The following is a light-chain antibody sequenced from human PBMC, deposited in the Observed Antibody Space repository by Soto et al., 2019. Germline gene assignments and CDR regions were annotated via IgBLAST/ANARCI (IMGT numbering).Light chain of an antibody. Sequence: EIVLTQSPATLSLSPGERATLSCRASQSVSSYLAWYQQQPGQAPRLLIYDASNRATGIPAKFSGSGSGTDFTPTIISLEPDDVAVDYCQQRSNWSPTFGGGTKVEIK. CDR3: QQRSNWSPT. J-gene: IGKJ4*01. V-gene: IGKV3-11*01. CDR1: QSVSSY. CDR2: DAS.